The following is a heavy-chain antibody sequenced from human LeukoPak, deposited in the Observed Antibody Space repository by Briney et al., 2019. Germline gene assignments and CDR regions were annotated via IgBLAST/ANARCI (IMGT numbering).Heavy chain of an antibody. CDR3: ARWANYDILTGYYWVWAFDI. CDR1: GGTFSSYA. V-gene: IGHV1-69*13. J-gene: IGHJ3*02. D-gene: IGHD3-9*01. CDR2: IIPIFGTA. Sequence: GASVKVSCKASGGTFSSYAISWVRQAPGQGLEWTGGIIPIFGTANYAQKFQGRVTITADESTSTAYMELSSLRSEDTAVYYCARWANYDILTGYYWVWAFDIWGQGTMVTVSS.